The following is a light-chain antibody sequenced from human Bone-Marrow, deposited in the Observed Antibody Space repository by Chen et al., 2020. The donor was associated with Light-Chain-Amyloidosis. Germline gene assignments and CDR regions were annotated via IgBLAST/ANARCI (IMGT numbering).Light chain of an antibody. CDR1: SGSIATNY. V-gene: IGLV6-57*01. Sequence: NFMLTQPHSVSEYPGKTVIISCTRSSGSIATNYVQWYQQRPGRSPTTVIYEDDQRPSGVPDRFSGSIDRSSNSASLTISGLKTEDEADYYCQSYQGSSQGVFGGGTKLTVL. CDR3: QSYQGSSQGV. CDR2: EDD. J-gene: IGLJ3*02.